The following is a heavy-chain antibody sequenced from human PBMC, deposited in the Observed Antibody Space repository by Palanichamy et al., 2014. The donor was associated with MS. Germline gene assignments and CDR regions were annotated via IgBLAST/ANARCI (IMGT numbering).Heavy chain of an antibody. CDR1: GFSLSTNGMC. CDR3: ARITDSDTNGRQYGDSIDS. D-gene: IGHD2-8*01. J-gene: IGHJ4*02. V-gene: IGHV2-70*15. CDR2: IDWDDDK. Sequence: QVTLRESGPALVKPTQTLTLTCTLSGFSLSTNGMCVTWIRQPPGKALEWLARIDWDDDKYYNTSLKTRLTISKDTSKNQVVLIMTDMDPVDTGTYFCARITDSDTNGRQYGDSIDSWGQGTLVTVSS.